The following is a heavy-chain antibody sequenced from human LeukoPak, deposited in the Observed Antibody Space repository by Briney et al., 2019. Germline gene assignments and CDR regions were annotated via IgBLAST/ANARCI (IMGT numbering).Heavy chain of an antibody. CDR1: GFAFSSYA. CDR3: AKSVRLGELSFCFDY. D-gene: IGHD3-16*02. Sequence: PGGSLRLSCAASGFAFSSYAMSWVRQAPGKGLEWVSAISGSGGSTYYADSVKGRFTISRDNSKNTLYLQMNSLRAEDTAVYYCAKSVRLGELSFCFDYWGQGTLVTVSS. J-gene: IGHJ4*02. CDR2: ISGSGGST. V-gene: IGHV3-23*01.